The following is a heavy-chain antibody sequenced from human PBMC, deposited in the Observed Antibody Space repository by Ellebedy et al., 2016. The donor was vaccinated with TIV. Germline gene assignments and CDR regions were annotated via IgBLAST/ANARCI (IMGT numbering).Heavy chain of an antibody. CDR3: ARTGNDY. CDR1: GFTFGSYW. V-gene: IGHV3-7*02. D-gene: IGHD1-14*01. CDR2: IKQDGSEK. J-gene: IGHJ4*02. Sequence: GESLKISCAASGFTFGSYWMSWVRQAPGKGLEWVANIKQDGSEKYYVDSVKGRFTISRDNARNSLYLQMNSLRGEDTAVYYCARTGNDYWGQGTLVTVSS.